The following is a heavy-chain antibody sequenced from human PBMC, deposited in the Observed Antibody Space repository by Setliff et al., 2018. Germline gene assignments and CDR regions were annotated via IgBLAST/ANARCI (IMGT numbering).Heavy chain of an antibody. CDR3: ARALGATITHFDY. Sequence: ASVKVSCKASGGIFNSFSITWVRQTPGQGLEWMGRINPSSGGTDDAQNFLGRVTMTRDTAISTAYMELSRLTSDDTAVYYCARALGATITHFDYWGQGTLVTVSS. V-gene: IGHV1-2*06. D-gene: IGHD1-26*01. CDR2: INPSSGGT. CDR1: GGIFNSFS. J-gene: IGHJ4*02.